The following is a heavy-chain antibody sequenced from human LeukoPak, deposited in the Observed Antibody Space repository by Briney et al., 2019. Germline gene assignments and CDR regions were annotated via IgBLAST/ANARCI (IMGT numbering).Heavy chain of an antibody. D-gene: IGHD1-26*01. Sequence: GGSLGLSCAASGFTFSSYAMSWVRQAPGKGLEWVSAISGSGGSTYYADSVKGRFTISRDNSKNTLYLQMNSLRAEDTAVYYCAKVKWELLSPIFDYWGQGTLVTVSS. CDR3: AKVKWELLSPIFDY. CDR2: ISGSGGST. CDR1: GFTFSSYA. V-gene: IGHV3-23*01. J-gene: IGHJ4*02.